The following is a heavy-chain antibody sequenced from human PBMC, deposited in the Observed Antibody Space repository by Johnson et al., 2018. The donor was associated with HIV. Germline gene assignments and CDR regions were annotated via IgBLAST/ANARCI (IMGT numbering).Heavy chain of an antibody. Sequence: VLLVESGGAVIQPGGSLRLSCAASGFTFNDYAMHWVRQVPGNGLEWVSLIRWDGAVTRYVDSVKGRFTISRDNAKNSLYLQMNSLRAEDTAVYYCARLRRSEPNDAFDIWGQGTMVTVSS. CDR2: IRWDGAVT. CDR3: ARLRRSEPNDAFDI. V-gene: IGHV3-43D*03. J-gene: IGHJ3*02. CDR1: GFTFNDYA. D-gene: IGHD5-12*01.